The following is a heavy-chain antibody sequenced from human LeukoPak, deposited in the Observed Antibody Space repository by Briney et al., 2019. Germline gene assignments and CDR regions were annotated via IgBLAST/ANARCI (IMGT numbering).Heavy chain of an antibody. Sequence: GGSLRLSSAASGFTFSRDWMSWVRQAPGKGPECVANIKQDGSEKYYVDSVKGRFTISRDNAKNSLYLQMNSLRAEDTAVYYCARAKIEGATNFDYWGQGTLVTVSS. J-gene: IGHJ4*02. CDR2: IKQDGSEK. CDR3: ARAKIEGATNFDY. CDR1: GFTFSRDW. V-gene: IGHV3-7*01. D-gene: IGHD1-26*01.